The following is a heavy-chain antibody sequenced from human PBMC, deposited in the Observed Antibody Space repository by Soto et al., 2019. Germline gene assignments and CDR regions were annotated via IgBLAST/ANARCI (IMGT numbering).Heavy chain of an antibody. CDR1: EFTFPTSA. D-gene: IGHD1-26*01. Sequence: MQLVQSGPEVKKPGASVKVSCKASEFTFPTSAMKWVRQARGQRLEWIGWIVAGSGATDYAQKFRGRVTISRDMSTSMVYWELSSLTSEDTAIYYCAADVATATIPEHFNYWGQGTLVTVSS. CDR3: AADVATATIPEHFNY. J-gene: IGHJ4*02. CDR2: IVAGSGAT. V-gene: IGHV1-58*02.